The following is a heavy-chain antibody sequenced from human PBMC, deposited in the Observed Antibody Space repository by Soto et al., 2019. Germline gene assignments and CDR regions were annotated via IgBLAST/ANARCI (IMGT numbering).Heavy chain of an antibody. CDR2: IYYSGST. J-gene: IGHJ4*02. D-gene: IGHD3-22*01. CDR3: ASSPDYYDSSGYYLFYFDY. Sequence: SETLSLTCTVSGGSISSYYWSWIRQPPGKGLEWIGYIYYSGSTNYNPSLKSRVTISVDTSKNQFSLKLSSVTAADTAVYYCASSPDYYDSSGYYLFYFDYWGQGTLVTVLL. CDR1: GGSISSYY. V-gene: IGHV4-59*01.